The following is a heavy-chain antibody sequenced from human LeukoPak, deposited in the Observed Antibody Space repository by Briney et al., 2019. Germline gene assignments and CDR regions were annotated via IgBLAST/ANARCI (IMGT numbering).Heavy chain of an antibody. CDR3: AKDLRSTYYYDSSGSHDGHDAFDI. D-gene: IGHD3-22*01. Sequence: GGSLRLSCAASGFTFSSYAMSWVRQAPGKGLEWVSAISGSGGSTYYADSVKGRFTISRDNSKNTLYLQMDSLRAEDTAVYYCAKDLRSTYYYDSSGSHDGHDAFDIWGQGTMVTVSS. J-gene: IGHJ3*02. CDR1: GFTFSSYA. V-gene: IGHV3-23*01. CDR2: ISGSGGST.